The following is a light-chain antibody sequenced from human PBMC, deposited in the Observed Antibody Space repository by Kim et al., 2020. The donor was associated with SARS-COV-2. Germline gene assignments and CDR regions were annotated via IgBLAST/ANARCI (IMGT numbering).Light chain of an antibody. Sequence: SSELTQPSSVSVSPGQTARITCSGDVLAKKYARWFQQKPGQAPVLVIYKDTERTSGIPERFSGSSSGTTVTLSISGAQVGDEGDYYCYSYSAAGEPLLGGGTQLTVL. CDR2: KDT. CDR3: YSYSAAGEPL. V-gene: IGLV3-27*01. CDR1: VLAKKY. J-gene: IGLJ2*01.